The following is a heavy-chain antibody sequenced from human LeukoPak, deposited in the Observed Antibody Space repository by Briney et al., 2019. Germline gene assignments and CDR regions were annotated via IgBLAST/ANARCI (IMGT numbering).Heavy chain of an antibody. D-gene: IGHD6-13*01. V-gene: IGHV4-34*01. CDR3: ARSGIAAAGTIDY. Sequence: NPSETLSLTCAVYGGSFSGYYWSWIRQPPGKGLEWIGEINHSGSTNYNPSLKSRVTISVDTSKSQFSLKLSSVTAADTAVYYCARSGIAAAGTIDYWGQGTLVTVSS. CDR1: GGSFSGYY. CDR2: INHSGST. J-gene: IGHJ4*02.